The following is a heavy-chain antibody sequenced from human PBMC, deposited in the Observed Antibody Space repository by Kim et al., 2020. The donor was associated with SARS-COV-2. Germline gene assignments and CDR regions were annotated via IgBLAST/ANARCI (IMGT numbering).Heavy chain of an antibody. V-gene: IGHV4-39*01. CDR2: IYYRGST. Sequence: SETLSLTCTVSGGSISSSSHYWGWIRQPPGKGLEWIGSIYYRGSTHYNPSLKSRVTISVDTSKNQFSLKLSSVTTADTAVYYCARSAAVSYYYYGMDVWG. CDR1: GGSISSSSHY. CDR3: ARSAAVSYYYYGMDV. J-gene: IGHJ6*01. D-gene: IGHD6-13*01.